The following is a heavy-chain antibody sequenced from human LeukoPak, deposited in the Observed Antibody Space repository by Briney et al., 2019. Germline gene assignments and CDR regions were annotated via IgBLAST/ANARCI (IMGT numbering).Heavy chain of an antibody. Sequence: GASVKVSCKASGYTFTSYYIYWVRQAPGQGLEWMGIINPDVGSTTYAQKFQGRVTMTRDTSTTTVYMELSSPRSEDTAVYCCARGGDYYDSSGYHYAAAHWGQGTLVTVSS. V-gene: IGHV1-46*01. J-gene: IGHJ4*02. D-gene: IGHD3-22*01. CDR3: ARGGDYYDSSGYHYAAAH. CDR1: GYTFTSYY. CDR2: INPDVGST.